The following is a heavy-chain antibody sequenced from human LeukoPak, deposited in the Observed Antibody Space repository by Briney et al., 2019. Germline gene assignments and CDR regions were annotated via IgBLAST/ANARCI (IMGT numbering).Heavy chain of an antibody. CDR2: INHSGST. J-gene: IGHJ4*02. V-gene: IGHV4-34*01. Sequence: KASETLSLTCAVYGGSFSGYYWSWIRQPPGKGLEWIGEINHSGSTNYNPSLKSRVTISVDTSKSQFSLKLSSVTAADTAVYYCARDMSSGWSTYSDYWGQGTLVTVSS. CDR3: ARDMSSGWSTYSDY. D-gene: IGHD6-19*01. CDR1: GGSFSGYY.